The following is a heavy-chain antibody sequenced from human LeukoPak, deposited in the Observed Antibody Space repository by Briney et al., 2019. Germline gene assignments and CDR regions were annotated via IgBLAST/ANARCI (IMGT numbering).Heavy chain of an antibody. CDR3: ASKEYQLLTYYYYYYMDV. J-gene: IGHJ6*03. CDR1: GYTLTELS. V-gene: IGHV1-24*01. Sequence: ASVKVSCKVSGYTLTELSMHWVRQAPGKGLEWMGGFDPEDGETIYAQKFQGRVTITADESTSTAYMELSSLRSEDTAVYYCASKEYQLLTYYYYYYMDVWGKGTAVTVSS. D-gene: IGHD2-2*01. CDR2: FDPEDGET.